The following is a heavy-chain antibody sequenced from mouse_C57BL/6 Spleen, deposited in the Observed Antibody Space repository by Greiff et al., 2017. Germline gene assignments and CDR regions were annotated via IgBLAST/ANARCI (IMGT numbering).Heavy chain of an antibody. J-gene: IGHJ4*01. V-gene: IGHV5-17*01. CDR3: AERRDGSSYVDYYAMDY. CDR2: ISSGSSTI. D-gene: IGHD1-1*01. CDR1: GFTFSDYG. Sequence: EVKLVESGGDLVKPGGSLKLSCAASGFTFSDYGMHWVRQAPEQGLEWVAYISSGSSTIYYAEKVKGRFTISRDKAKNTLSLQLTSLTSEDTAMDYCAERRDGSSYVDYYAMDYWGQGTSVTVSS.